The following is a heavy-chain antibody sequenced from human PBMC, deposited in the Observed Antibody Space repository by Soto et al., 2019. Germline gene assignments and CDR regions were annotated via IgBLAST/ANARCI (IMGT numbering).Heavy chain of an antibody. CDR1: GGSISSVYYY. Sequence: SESLSLTCSVSGGSISSVYYYWSWIRHPPGKGPAWIGNIHYSASNYYNPSLKSQFILSIDTPKNHFSLRVGSVTAQDTAVYYGAGSSLSGRDVWGKGTRVTV. D-gene: IGHD2-2*01. V-gene: IGHV4-30-4*01. J-gene: IGHJ6*04. CDR2: IHYSASN. CDR3: AGSSLSGRDV.